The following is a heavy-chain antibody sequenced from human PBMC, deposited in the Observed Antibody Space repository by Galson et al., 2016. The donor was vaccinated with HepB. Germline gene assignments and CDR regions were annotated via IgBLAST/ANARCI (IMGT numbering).Heavy chain of an antibody. D-gene: IGHD1-7*01. V-gene: IGHV1-18*01. CDR1: GYTFTSYS. CDR2: INTYNGNT. J-gene: IGHJ3*01. CDR3: AGSTGTIFLGV. Sequence: SVKVSCKASGYTFTSYSISWVRQAPGQGLEWMGWINTYNGNTKYAQKLQGRVTLTTDTSTSTAYREVRSLRSDDTAVYYCAGSTGTIFLGVWGQGTMVTVSS.